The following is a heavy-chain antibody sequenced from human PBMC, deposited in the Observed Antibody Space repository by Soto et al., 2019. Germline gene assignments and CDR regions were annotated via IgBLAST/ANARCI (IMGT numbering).Heavy chain of an antibody. V-gene: IGHV3-30*03. CDR3: ASYDYGDYVAEVDY. J-gene: IGHJ4*02. CDR1: GFTFSSYG. D-gene: IGHD4-17*01. CDR2: ISYDGSNK. Sequence: GGSLRLSCAASGFTFSSYGMHWVRQAPGKGLEWVAVISYDGSNKYYADSVKGRFTISRDNSKNTLYLQMNSLRAEDTAVYYCASYDYGDYVAEVDYWGQGTLVTVSS.